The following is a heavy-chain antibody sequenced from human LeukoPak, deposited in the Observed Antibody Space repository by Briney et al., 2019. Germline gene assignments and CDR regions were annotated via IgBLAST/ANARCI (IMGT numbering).Heavy chain of an antibody. CDR2: ISYDGSNK. Sequence: PGRSLRLSCAASGFTFSSYAMRWVRQAPGKGLEWVAVISYDGSNKNYADSVRGRFTISRDNSKNTLYLQTNSLRAEDTAVYYCARDQGEQWLVSQHWLDYWGQGTLVTVSS. CDR3: ARDQGEQWLVSQHWLDY. D-gene: IGHD6-19*01. CDR1: GFTFSSYA. J-gene: IGHJ4*02. V-gene: IGHV3-30-3*01.